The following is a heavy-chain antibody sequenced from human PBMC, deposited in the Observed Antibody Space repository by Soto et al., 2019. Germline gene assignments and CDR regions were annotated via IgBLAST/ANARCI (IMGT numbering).Heavy chain of an antibody. V-gene: IGHV4-59*01. CDR3: ARAGRYSPPLLVAANNWFDP. J-gene: IGHJ5*02. D-gene: IGHD2-15*01. CDR2: IYYSGST. CDR1: GGSISSYY. Sequence: QVQLQESGPGLVKPSETLSLTCTVSGGSISSYYWSWIRQPPGKGLEWIGYIYYSGSTNYNPSLKSRVTISVDTSKTQFSLKLSSVTAADTAVYYCARAGRYSPPLLVAANNWFDPWGQGTLVTVSS.